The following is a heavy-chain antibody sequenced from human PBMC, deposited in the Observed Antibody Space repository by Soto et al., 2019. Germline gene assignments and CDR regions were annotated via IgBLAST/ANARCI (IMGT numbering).Heavy chain of an antibody. D-gene: IGHD6-19*01. CDR3: AITPKIAVAGTVWSDY. CDR1: GFTFSSYA. V-gene: IGHV3-23*01. J-gene: IGHJ4*02. CDR2: ISGSGGST. Sequence: GGSLRLSCAASGFTFSSYAMSWVRQAPGKGLEWVSAISGSGGSTYYADSVKGRFTISRDNSKNTLYLQMNSLRAEDTAVYYCAITPKIAVAGTVWSDYWGQGTLVTVSS.